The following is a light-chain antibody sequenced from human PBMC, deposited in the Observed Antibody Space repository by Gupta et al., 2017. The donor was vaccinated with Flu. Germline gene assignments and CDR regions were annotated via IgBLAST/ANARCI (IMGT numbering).Light chain of an antibody. V-gene: IGLV1-44*01. CDR2: RNN. J-gene: IGLJ3*02. CDR1: SSNFGGNN. CDR3: AAGDDSRNDCV. Sequence: SVLPQPPSTSVPPGPRVTISCSGSSSNFGGNNVTWYQQLTGPAPKLLIYRNNQRPSGVPERFSGSKYGTSASLTISGLQAEDEADYYCAAGDDSRNDCVFGGGTKLTVL.